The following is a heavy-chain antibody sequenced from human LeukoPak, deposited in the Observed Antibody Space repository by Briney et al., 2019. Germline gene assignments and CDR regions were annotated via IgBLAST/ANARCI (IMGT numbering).Heavy chain of an antibody. V-gene: IGHV4-39*07. J-gene: IGHJ5*02. CDR2: IYYSRGT. CDR1: SDSISNSAYH. CDR3: ARETLEGKFDP. Sequence: SETLSLTCTVSSDSISNSAYHWGWIRPPPGRGLEWIGSIYYSRGTYYNPSLKNRVTISMDTSKNQFSLKLSSVTAADTAVYYCARETLEGKFDPWGQGILVTVSS. D-gene: IGHD1-1*01.